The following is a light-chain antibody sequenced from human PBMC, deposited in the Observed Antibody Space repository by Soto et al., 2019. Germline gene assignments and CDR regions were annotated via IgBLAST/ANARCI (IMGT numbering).Light chain of an antibody. CDR3: QQYKNWPPVN. CDR1: QSVNSN. V-gene: IGKV3-15*01. CDR2: GAS. J-gene: IGKJ4*01. Sequence: ETVMTQSPATLSVSLGERATLSCRASQSVNSNLAWYQQKPGQAPRLLIYGASIMATGVPARFSGSVSGTDFSLTISRLPPEGCAVYFCQQYKNWPPVNFGGGTKVEIK.